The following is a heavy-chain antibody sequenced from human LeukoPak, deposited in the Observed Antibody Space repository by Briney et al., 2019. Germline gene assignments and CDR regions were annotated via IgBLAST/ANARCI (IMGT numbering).Heavy chain of an antibody. CDR1: GSTLTELS. J-gene: IGHJ5*02. V-gene: IGHV1-24*01. CDR2: FDPEDGET. CDR3: ATNRLTIFGVVAGFDP. D-gene: IGHD3-3*01. Sequence: ASVKVSCKVSGSTLTELSMHLVRQAPGKGLEWMGGFDPEDGETIYAQKFQGRVTMTEDTSTDTAYMELSSLRSDDTAVYYCATNRLTIFGVVAGFDPWGDGTPVTVSS.